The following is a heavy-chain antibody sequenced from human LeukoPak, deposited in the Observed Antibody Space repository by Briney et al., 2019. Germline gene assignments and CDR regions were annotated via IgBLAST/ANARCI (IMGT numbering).Heavy chain of an antibody. CDR3: AKLAAGTLPRYYYYYMDV. Sequence: GGSLRLSCAASGFTFSSYGMHWVRQAPGKGLEWVAVISYDGSNKYYADSVKGRFTISRDNSKNTLYLQMNSLRAEDTAVYYCAKLAAGTLPRYYYYYMDVWGKGTTVTVSS. J-gene: IGHJ6*03. V-gene: IGHV3-30*18. CDR2: ISYDGSNK. CDR1: GFTFSSYG. D-gene: IGHD6-13*01.